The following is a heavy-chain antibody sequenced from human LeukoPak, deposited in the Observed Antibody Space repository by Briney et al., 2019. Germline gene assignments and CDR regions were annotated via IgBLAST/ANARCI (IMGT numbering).Heavy chain of an antibody. Sequence: PGRSLRLSCAASGFTFSSYAMHWVRQAPDKGLDWVAVISHDGDIEDYADSVKGRLTISRDNSKSTLYLQIGSLRTEDTAVCYCAKVKGQLWLGPRAYDIWGQGTMVTVSS. V-gene: IGHV3-30*18. CDR2: ISHDGDIE. CDR3: AKVKGQLWLGPRAYDI. D-gene: IGHD5-18*01. J-gene: IGHJ3*02. CDR1: GFTFSSYA.